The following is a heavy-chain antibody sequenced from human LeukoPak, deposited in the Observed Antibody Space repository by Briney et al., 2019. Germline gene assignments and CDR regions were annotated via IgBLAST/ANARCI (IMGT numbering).Heavy chain of an antibody. D-gene: IGHD2/OR15-2a*01. V-gene: IGHV1-2*02. CDR2: INPDSGGT. CDR3: ARGFSYLAN. J-gene: IGHJ4*02. Sequence: ASVKVSCKASGYTFTDYYMHWVRQAPGQGLEWMGWINPDSGGTNYAQNFQGRVTMTRDTSISTAYMDLSRLRYDDTAVYYCARGFSYLANWGQGTLVTVSS. CDR1: GYTFTDYY.